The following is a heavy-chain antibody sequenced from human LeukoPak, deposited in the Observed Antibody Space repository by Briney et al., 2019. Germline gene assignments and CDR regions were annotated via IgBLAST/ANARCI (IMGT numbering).Heavy chain of an antibody. V-gene: IGHV3-74*01. CDR3: VRDKHGYNF. CDR1: GFTFNTYG. D-gene: IGHD5-24*01. Sequence: GGSLRLSCAASGFTFNTYGMHCVRQAPGKGLVWVARIDTDGKTTTYADSVKDRFTISRDNAKNMLYVQMNSLRAEDTALYYSVRDKHGYNFWGQGTLVSVSS. CDR2: IDTDGKTT. J-gene: IGHJ4*02.